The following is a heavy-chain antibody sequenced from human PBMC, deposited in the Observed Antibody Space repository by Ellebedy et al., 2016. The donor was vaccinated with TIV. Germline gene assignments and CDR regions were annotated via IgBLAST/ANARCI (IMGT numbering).Heavy chain of an antibody. CDR3: ARHYENSYYDMDV. Sequence: MPSETLSLTCTVSGGSISSSSHYWGWIRQPPGKGLEWIGSIYHSGITYYNPSLKSRVIISVDTSKNQFSLKLNSVTAADTAIYYCARHYENSYYDMDVWGQGTTVTVSS. V-gene: IGHV4-39*01. D-gene: IGHD3-16*01. CDR2: IYHSGIT. J-gene: IGHJ6*02. CDR1: GGSISSSSHY.